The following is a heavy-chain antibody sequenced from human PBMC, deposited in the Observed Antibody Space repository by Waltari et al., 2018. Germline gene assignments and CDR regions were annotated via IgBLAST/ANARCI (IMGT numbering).Heavy chain of an antibody. D-gene: IGHD6-13*01. CDR2: IYYSEGT. Sequence: QLQLQESGPGLVKPSETLSLTCTVSGGSISSSSYYWGWIRQPPGKGLEWIGSIYYSEGTYYNPALMSRVTISVDTSKNQFALKLSSVTAADTAVYYWARASSSWGTSFDYWGQGTLVTVSS. V-gene: IGHV4-39*07. J-gene: IGHJ4*02. CDR3: ARASSSWGTSFDY. CDR1: GGSISSSSYY.